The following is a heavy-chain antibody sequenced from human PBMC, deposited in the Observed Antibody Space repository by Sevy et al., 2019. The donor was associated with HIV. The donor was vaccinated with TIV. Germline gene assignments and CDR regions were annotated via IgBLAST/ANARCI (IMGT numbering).Heavy chain of an antibody. V-gene: IGHV3-49*04. D-gene: IGHD3-3*01. J-gene: IGHJ4*02. CDR3: TRGRLPPAGITIFGVVITQYYFDY. CDR2: IRSKAYGGTT. Sequence: GGSLRLSCTASGFTFGDYAMSWVRQAPGKGLEWVGCIRSKAYGGTTEYAASVKGRFTISRDDSKSIAYLQMNSLKTEDTAVYYCTRGRLPPAGITIFGVVITQYYFDYWGQGTLVTVSS. CDR1: GFTFGDYA.